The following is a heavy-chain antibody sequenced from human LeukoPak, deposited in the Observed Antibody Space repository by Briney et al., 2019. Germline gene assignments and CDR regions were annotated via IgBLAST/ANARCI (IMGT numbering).Heavy chain of an antibody. V-gene: IGHV4-34*01. CDR2: INHSGST. Sequence: SETLSLTCAVYGGSFSGYYWSWIRQPPGKGLEWIGEINHSGSTNYNPSLKSRVTISVDTSKNQFSLKLSSVTAADTAVYYCARLDYYDSSGYYPEKYYYYMDVWGKGTTVTVSS. J-gene: IGHJ6*03. CDR1: GGSFSGYY. D-gene: IGHD3-22*01. CDR3: ARLDYYDSSGYYPEKYYYYMDV.